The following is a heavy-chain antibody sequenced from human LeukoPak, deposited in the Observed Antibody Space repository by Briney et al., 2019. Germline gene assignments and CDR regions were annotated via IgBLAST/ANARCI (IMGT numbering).Heavy chain of an antibody. CDR1: GFSITGGYY. CDR2: VYHNGNT. V-gene: IGHV4-38-2*01. D-gene: IGHD6-13*01. J-gene: IGHJ4*02. CDR3: ARNEGIVVAGTWFDN. Sequence: SETLSLNCAVSGFSITGGYYWVWIRQPPGKGLEWIGSVYHNGNTLFNTSLKSRVTLSVDSSENQFSLRLSSVTAADTARYYCARNEGIVVAGTWFDNWGQGTVVIVSS.